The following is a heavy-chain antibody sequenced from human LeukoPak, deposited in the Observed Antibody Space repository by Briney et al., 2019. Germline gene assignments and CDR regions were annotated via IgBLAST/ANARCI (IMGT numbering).Heavy chain of an antibody. CDR2: IWYDGSNK. V-gene: IGHV3-33*01. CDR3: ARGTGISSTDPGY. Sequence: GRSLRLSCAASGFTFSSYGMHWVRQAAGKGLEGVAVIWYDGSNKYYADSVKGLFTISRDNSKNTLYLQMNSLRAEDTAVYYCARGTGISSTDPGYWGQGTLVTVSS. J-gene: IGHJ4*02. D-gene: IGHD2-2*01. CDR1: GFTFSSYG.